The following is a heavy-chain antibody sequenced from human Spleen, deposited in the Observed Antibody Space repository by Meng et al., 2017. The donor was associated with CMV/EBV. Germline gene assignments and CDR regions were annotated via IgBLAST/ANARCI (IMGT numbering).Heavy chain of an antibody. CDR2: IYSGGST. Sequence: GESLKISCAASGFTFSSYSMNWVRQAPGKGLEWVSVIYSGGSTYYADSVKGRFTISRDNSKNTLYLQMNSLRAEDTAVYYCAMLVVPAAMANWFDPWGQGTLVTVSS. D-gene: IGHD2-2*01. V-gene: IGHV3-66*02. CDR1: GFTFSSYS. J-gene: IGHJ5*02. CDR3: AMLVVPAAMANWFDP.